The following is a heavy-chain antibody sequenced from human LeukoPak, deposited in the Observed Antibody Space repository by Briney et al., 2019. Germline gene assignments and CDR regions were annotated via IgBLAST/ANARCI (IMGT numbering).Heavy chain of an antibody. D-gene: IGHD5-18*01. CDR2: ISSSGSTI. CDR1: GFTFSDYY. V-gene: IGHV3-11*01. CDR3: ARDRIKQLWSFDY. J-gene: IGHJ4*02. Sequence: PGGSLRLSCAASGFTFSDYYMSWIRQAPGKGLEWVSYISSSGSTIYYADSVKGRFTISRDNAKNSLYLQMNSLRAEDTAVYYCARDRIKQLWSFDYWGQGTLVTVSS.